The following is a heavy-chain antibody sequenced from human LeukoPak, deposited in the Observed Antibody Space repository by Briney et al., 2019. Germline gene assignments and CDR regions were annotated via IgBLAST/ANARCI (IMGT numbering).Heavy chain of an antibody. CDR2: ISAYNGNT. CDR1: GYTFTSYG. Sequence: ASVTVSCTASGYTFTSYGISWVRQAPGQGIGWMGWISAYNGNTNYAQTLQGRVTMTTDTSTSTAYMELRSLRSDDTAVYYCLTSGSYRRAFDIWGQGTMVTVSS. V-gene: IGHV1-18*01. CDR3: LTSGSYRRAFDI. D-gene: IGHD1-26*01. J-gene: IGHJ3*02.